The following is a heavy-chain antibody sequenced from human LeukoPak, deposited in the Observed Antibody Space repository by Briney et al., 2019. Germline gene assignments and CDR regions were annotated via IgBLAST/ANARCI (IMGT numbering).Heavy chain of an antibody. CDR1: GFTVSSNY. Sequence: GGSLRLSCAASGFTVSSNYMSWVRQAPGKGLEWVSVIYSGGSTYYADSVKGRFTISRDNSKNTLYLQMNSLRAEDTAVYYCARFGTWGVGRVDYWGQGTLVTVPS. CDR3: ARFGTWGVGRVDY. D-gene: IGHD1-26*01. J-gene: IGHJ4*02. CDR2: IYSGGST. V-gene: IGHV3-66*01.